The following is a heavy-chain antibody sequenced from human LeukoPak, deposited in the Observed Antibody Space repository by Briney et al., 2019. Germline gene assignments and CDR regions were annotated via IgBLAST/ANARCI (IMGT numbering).Heavy chain of an antibody. J-gene: IGHJ6*02. Sequence: SETLSLTCTVSGGSISSSSYYWGWIRQPPGKGLEWIGSIYYSGSTYYNPSLKSRVTISVDTSKNQFSLKLSSVTAADTAVYYCARDIPDTAMVKGYYYYYYGMDVWGQGTTVTVSS. CDR1: GGSISSSSYY. CDR3: ARDIPDTAMVKGYYYYYYGMDV. V-gene: IGHV4-39*07. D-gene: IGHD5-18*01. CDR2: IYYSGST.